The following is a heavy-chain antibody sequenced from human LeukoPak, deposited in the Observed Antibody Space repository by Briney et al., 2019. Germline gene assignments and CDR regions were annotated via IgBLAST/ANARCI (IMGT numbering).Heavy chain of an antibody. V-gene: IGHV1-2*02. Sequence: ASVKVSCKASGYTFSGYYLHWVRQAPGQGLEWVVWINPNNGGTNYAQTFQGRVTMTRDTSISTAYMELSRLRFDDTAVYYCARGGSRSSGAFDIWGQGTMVTVSS. CDR3: ARGGSRSSGAFDI. CDR1: GYTFSGYY. CDR2: INPNNGGT. D-gene: IGHD6-13*01. J-gene: IGHJ3*02.